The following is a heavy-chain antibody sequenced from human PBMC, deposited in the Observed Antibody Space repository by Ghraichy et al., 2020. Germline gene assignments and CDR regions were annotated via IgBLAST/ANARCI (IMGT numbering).Heavy chain of an antibody. J-gene: IGHJ2*01. Sequence: SETLSLTCDVFGGSFSNYFWSWIRQPPGKGLEWIGGINHSGGTTYNPSLRSRVTISVDTSKNQFSLKLNSVTAADTAFYYCAAATPTGEQERGYFELWGRGTLVTVSS. CDR1: GGSFSNYF. D-gene: IGHD1-1*01. CDR3: AAATPTGEQERGYFEL. V-gene: IGHV4-34*01. CDR2: INHSGGT.